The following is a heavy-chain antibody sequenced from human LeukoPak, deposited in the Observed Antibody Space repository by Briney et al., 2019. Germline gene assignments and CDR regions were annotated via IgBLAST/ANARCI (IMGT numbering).Heavy chain of an antibody. V-gene: IGHV4-61*01. CDR1: GDSVSSHSHY. Sequence: PSETLCLTCTVSGDSVSSHSHYWSWSRQPPGKGLEWIGYLYYATNTNYNPSLASRVSISVDASMNQFSLILTSVTAADTAMYYCARVTFDAFDIWGQGTMVAVSS. CDR3: ARVTFDAFDI. J-gene: IGHJ3*02. CDR2: LYYATNT.